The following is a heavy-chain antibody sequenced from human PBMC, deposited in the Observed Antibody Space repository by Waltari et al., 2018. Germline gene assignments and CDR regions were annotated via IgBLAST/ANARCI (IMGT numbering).Heavy chain of an antibody. D-gene: IGHD6-19*01. V-gene: IGHV3-9*01. CDR2: ISWNSGSI. CDR3: AKDLYSSGWFYFDY. J-gene: IGHJ4*02. Sequence: EVQLVESGGGLVQPGRSLRLSCAASGFTFDDYAMHWVRQAPGKGLEWVSGISWNSGSIGYADSVKGRFTISRDNAKNSLYLQMNSLRDEDTALYYCAKDLYSSGWFYFDYWGQGTLVTVSS. CDR1: GFTFDDYA.